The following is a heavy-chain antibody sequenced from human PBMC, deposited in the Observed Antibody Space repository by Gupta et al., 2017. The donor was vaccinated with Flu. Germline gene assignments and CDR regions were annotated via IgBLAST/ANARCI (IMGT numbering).Heavy chain of an antibody. J-gene: IGHJ4*02. V-gene: IGHV3-74*03. Sequence: SYLQWVRQAPGKGLVWVSRINPDGSSTTYAESVKGRFTISRDNAKNALYLQMNSLGNDDTAVYYCATVTSGCWGQGTLVTVSS. CDR2: INPDGSST. D-gene: IGHD4-17*01. CDR3: ATVTSGC. CDR1: SY.